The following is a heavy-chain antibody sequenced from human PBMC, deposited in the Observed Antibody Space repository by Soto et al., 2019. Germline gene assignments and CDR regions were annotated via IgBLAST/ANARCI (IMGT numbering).Heavy chain of an antibody. CDR3: ARGGDSSGYPRLYYVDY. CDR1: GGSISSSDYY. Sequence: SETLSLTCTSSGGSISSSDYYWGWIRQPPGKGLEWIGNIYYSGSASYNPSLKSRVTISVDTSKNQVSLKLSSVTAADTAVYYCARGGDSSGYPRLYYVDYWGQGTLVSLSS. J-gene: IGHJ4*02. CDR2: IYYSGSA. V-gene: IGHV4-39*01. D-gene: IGHD3-22*01.